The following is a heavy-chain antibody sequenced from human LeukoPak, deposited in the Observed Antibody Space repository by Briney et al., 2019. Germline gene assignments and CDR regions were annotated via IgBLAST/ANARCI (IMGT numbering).Heavy chain of an antibody. D-gene: IGHD3-10*01. V-gene: IGHV3-30*18. J-gene: IGHJ5*02. Sequence: VQPGMSLRLSCAASGVTLSPYGVHWVRQAPGKGLEWVAVISYEGGTQHYADSVKGRFIISRDNPRNTLYLQMNILRTEDTAVYYCAKEGTPQVSTWYDLWGQGTQVIVSS. CDR3: AKEGTPQVSTWYDL. CDR1: GVTLSPYG. CDR2: ISYEGGTQ.